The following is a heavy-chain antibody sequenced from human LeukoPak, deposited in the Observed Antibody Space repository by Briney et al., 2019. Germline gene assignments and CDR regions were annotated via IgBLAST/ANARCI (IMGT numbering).Heavy chain of an antibody. CDR3: ASPSSSCLGDFDY. J-gene: IGHJ4*02. V-gene: IGHV4-59*08. Sequence: SETLSLTCAVSRGSISSYYLSWIRQPPGEGLEWIGYIYYSGSTNYNPSLKSRVTISVDTSKNQFSLKLSSVTAADTAVYYCASPSSSCLGDFDYWGQGSLVTVSS. CDR1: RGSISSYY. CDR2: IYYSGST. D-gene: IGHD6-13*01.